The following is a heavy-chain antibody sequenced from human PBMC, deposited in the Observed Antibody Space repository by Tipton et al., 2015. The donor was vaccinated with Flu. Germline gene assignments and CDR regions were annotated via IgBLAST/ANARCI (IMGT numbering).Heavy chain of an antibody. Sequence: LRLSCTVSGGSISSSSYYWGWIRQPPGKGLEWIGSIYYSGSTYYNPSLKSRVTISVDTSKNQFSLKLSSVTAADTAVYYCSTYCYGSGSHLSADYYYYGMDVWGQGTTVTVSS. D-gene: IGHD3-10*01. V-gene: IGHV4-39*07. CDR1: GGSISSSSYY. J-gene: IGHJ6*02. CDR3: STYCYGSGSHLSADYYYYGMDV. CDR2: IYYSGST.